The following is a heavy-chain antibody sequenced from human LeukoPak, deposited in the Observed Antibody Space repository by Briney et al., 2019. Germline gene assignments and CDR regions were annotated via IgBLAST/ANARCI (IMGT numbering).Heavy chain of an antibody. CDR2: ISTSGSTI. J-gene: IGHJ4*02. V-gene: IGHV3-48*03. CDR3: ARGSYSSSNYFDY. CDR1: GFTFSGFE. D-gene: IGHD6-6*01. Sequence: GGSLRLSCAASGFTSGFTFSGFEMNWVRQAPGKGLEWLSYISTSGSTIYYADSVRGRFTISRDNAKNSLYLQMNSLRAEDTAVYYCARGSYSSSNYFDYWGQGTLVTVSS.